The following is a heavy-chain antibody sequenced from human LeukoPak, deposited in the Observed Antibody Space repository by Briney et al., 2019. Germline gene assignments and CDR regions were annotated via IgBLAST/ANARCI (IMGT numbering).Heavy chain of an antibody. D-gene: IGHD3-9*01. Sequence: SETLSLTCAVYGGSFSGYYWSWIRQPPGKGLEWIGEINHSGSTNYNPSLKGRVTISVDTSKNQFSLKLSSVTAADTAVYYCASGLTGYYFLYYYYYMDVWGKGTTVTISS. J-gene: IGHJ6*03. CDR1: GGSFSGYY. CDR3: ASGLTGYYFLYYYYYMDV. CDR2: INHSGST. V-gene: IGHV4-34*01.